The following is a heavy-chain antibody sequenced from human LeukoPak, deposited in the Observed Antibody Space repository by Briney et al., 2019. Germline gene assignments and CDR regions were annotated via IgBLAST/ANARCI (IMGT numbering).Heavy chain of an antibody. Sequence: SETLSLTCTVSGDSISSYYWSWIRQPAGQGLGWIGRIHPSGSTNYNPSLKSRVTLSVDTSKNQFSLKLSSVTAADTAVYYCARGPPPDFDYWGRGTLVTVSS. V-gene: IGHV4-4*07. CDR3: ARGPPPDFDY. CDR2: IHPSGST. J-gene: IGHJ4*02. CDR1: GDSISSYY.